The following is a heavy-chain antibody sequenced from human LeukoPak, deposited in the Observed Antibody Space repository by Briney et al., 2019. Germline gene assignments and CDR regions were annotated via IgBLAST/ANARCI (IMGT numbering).Heavy chain of an antibody. V-gene: IGHV4-30-2*01. J-gene: IGHJ6*02. CDR3: ARGRSNYYGMDV. D-gene: IGHD1-26*01. Sequence: SETLSLTCAVSGGSISSGGYSWSWIRQPPGKGLRWIGYIYHSGSTYQNPSLKSRVTMSVDTSKNLFSLKVSSVTAADTAVYYCARGRSNYYGMDVWGQGTTVTVSS. CDR2: IYHSGST. CDR1: GGSISSGGYS.